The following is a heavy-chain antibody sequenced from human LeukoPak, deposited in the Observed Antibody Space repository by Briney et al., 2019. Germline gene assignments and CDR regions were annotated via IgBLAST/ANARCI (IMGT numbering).Heavy chain of an antibody. J-gene: IGHJ5*01. V-gene: IGHV1-18*04. CDR3: ARDKAFLGYYDTSGYFQQWFDS. CDR2: ISPYNGDT. D-gene: IGHD3-22*01. Sequence: ASVKVSCKASGYTFNTYGITWVRQAPGQGLEWMGWISPYNGDTHYAQKFQDRVTMTTDTSTSTAYMDLRSLGFDDTAIYYCARDKAFLGYYDTSGYFQQWFDSWGQGTLVTVSS. CDR1: GYTFNTYG.